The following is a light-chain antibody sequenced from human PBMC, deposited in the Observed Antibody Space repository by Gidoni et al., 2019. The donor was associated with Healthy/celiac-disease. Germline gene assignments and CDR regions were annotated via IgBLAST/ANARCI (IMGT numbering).Light chain of an antibody. V-gene: IGKV1-39*01. Sequence: DIQMTQSPSSLSASVGDRVTITCRASQSISSYLNWYQQKPGKAPKLLIYAASSLQSGVPSRFSGSGSGKDFNLTISSLQPEDFATYYCQQSYSTPWTFGQGTKVEIK. CDR2: AAS. CDR3: QQSYSTPWT. J-gene: IGKJ1*01. CDR1: QSISSY.